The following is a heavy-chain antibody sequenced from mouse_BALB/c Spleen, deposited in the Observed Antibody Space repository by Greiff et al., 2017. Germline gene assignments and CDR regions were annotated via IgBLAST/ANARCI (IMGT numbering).Heavy chain of an antibody. CDR3: AKYGNYVDYAMDY. D-gene: IGHD2-10*02. CDR2: ISYDGSN. Sequence: DVKLVESGPGLVKPSQSLSLTCSVTGYSITSGYYWNWIRQFPGNKLEWMGYISYDGSNNYNPSLKNRISITRDTSKNQFFLKLNSVTTEDTATYYCAKYGNYVDYAMDYWGQGTSVTVSS. V-gene: IGHV3-6*02. J-gene: IGHJ4*01. CDR1: GYSITSGYY.